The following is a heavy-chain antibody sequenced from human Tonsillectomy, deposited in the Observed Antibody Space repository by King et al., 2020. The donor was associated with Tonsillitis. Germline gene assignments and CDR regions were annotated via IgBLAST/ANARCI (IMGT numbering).Heavy chain of an antibody. CDR3: AKDPTGGWFGEELNYFDY. Sequence: VQLVESEGGVVQPGGSLRLSCAASGFTFSNYGMHWVRQAPGKGLEWVAFIRYDGTKKYYADSVKGRFTISRDNSKNTMYLQMSSLRADDAAVYYCAKDPTGGWFGEELNYFDYWGRGTLVTVSS. CDR1: GFTFSNYG. J-gene: IGHJ4*02. CDR2: IRYDGTKK. D-gene: IGHD3-10*01. V-gene: IGHV3-30*02.